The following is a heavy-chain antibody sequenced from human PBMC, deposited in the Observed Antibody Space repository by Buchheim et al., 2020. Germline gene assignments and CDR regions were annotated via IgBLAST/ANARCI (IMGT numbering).Heavy chain of an antibody. CDR2: IRGSGAAA. D-gene: IGHD6-19*01. CDR3: AKVSVAVATRSFDY. V-gene: IGHV3-23*01. CDR1: GFTFNGYA. J-gene: IGHJ4*02. Sequence: VQLLESGGGLVQPGGSLRLSCVASGFTFNGYAMTWVRQAPGRGLEWISTIRGSGAAAYYADSVKGRFTISRDNSKNTVYLQIGGLRAEDSAVYYCAKVSVAVATRSFDYWGQGTL.